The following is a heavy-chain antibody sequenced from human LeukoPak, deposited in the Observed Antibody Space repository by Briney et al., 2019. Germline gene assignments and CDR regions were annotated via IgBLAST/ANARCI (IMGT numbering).Heavy chain of an antibody. Sequence: SETLSLTCTVSGGSISSSSYYWGWIRQPPGKGLEWIGSIYYSGSTYYNPSLKSRVTISVDTSKNQFSLKLSSVTAADTAVYYCARPRIAAAAFDIWGQGTMATVSS. J-gene: IGHJ3*02. D-gene: IGHD6-13*01. CDR3: ARPRIAAAAFDI. CDR1: GGSISSSSYY. V-gene: IGHV4-39*01. CDR2: IYYSGST.